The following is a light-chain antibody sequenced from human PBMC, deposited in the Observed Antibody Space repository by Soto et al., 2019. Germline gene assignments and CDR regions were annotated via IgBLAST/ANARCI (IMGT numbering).Light chain of an antibody. V-gene: IGKV3-11*01. Sequence: EIVLTQSPATLSLSPGQRATLSCRTSQSVSNYLAWYQQKPGQAPRLLIYDASNRATGIPARFSGSGSGTDFTLTISSVENGDFEGNCCQRYGSSRWFGGGTKVDIK. J-gene: IGKJ4*02. CDR2: DAS. CDR1: QSVSNY. CDR3: QRYGSSRW.